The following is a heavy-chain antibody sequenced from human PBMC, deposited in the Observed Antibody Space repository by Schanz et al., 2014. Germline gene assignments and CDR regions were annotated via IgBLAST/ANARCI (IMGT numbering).Heavy chain of an antibody. J-gene: IGHJ6*03. CDR3: ARVHSTSLERGSHYYMDV. V-gene: IGHV4-59*13. D-gene: IGHD2-2*01. Sequence: QVQLQESGPGLVKPSQTLSLTCTVSGSDIRGFHWSWIRQSPVKGLEWIGYITYSGGTNHNASLKSRVTISGDTAKNQFSLKVTSVTAADTAIYYCARVHSTSLERGSHYYMDVWGKGTTVTVSS. CDR1: GSDIRGFH. CDR2: ITYSGGT.